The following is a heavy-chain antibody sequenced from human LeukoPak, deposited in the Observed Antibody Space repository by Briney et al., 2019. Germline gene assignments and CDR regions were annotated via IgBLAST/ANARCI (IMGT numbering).Heavy chain of an antibody. CDR3: TTNLTMVRGVIMTHYYYYYYMDV. CDR1: GFTFSNAW. V-gene: IGHV3-15*01. Sequence: GGSLRLSCAASGFTFSNAWMSWVRQAPGKGLEWVGRIKSKTDGGTTDYAAPVKGRFTISRDDSKNTLYLQMNSLKTEDTAVYYCTTNLTMVRGVIMTHYYYYYYMDVWGKGTTVTISS. D-gene: IGHD3-10*01. CDR2: IKSKTDGGTT. J-gene: IGHJ6*03.